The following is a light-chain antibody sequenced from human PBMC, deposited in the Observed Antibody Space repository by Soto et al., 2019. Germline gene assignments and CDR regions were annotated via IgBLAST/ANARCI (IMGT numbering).Light chain of an antibody. V-gene: IGKV3-15*01. CDR1: QSVSDK. J-gene: IGKJ1*01. Sequence: TQSPGTVSVSPGERATLSCRASQSVSDKLAWYQQKPGQAPRLLIYHASARATGIPARFSGSGSGTEFTLTISGLQSEDFAVYYCQQYNNWPPWTFGQGTKVDIK. CDR3: QQYNNWPPWT. CDR2: HAS.